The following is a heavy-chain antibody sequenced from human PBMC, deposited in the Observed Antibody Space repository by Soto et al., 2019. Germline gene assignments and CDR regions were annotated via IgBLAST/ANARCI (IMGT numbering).Heavy chain of an antibody. J-gene: IGHJ6*02. V-gene: IGHV4-4*07. Sequence: NPSETLSLTCSVSGGSIDSYFWSWIRQPAGKGLEWLGRIYSSGGTNYNVSLESRVTMSVDTSKSQFSLELRSVTAADTAVYYCARWATGASSHGMDVWGPGTTVTASS. D-gene: IGHD1-1*01. CDR2: IYSSGGT. CDR3: ARWATGASSHGMDV. CDR1: GGSIDSYF.